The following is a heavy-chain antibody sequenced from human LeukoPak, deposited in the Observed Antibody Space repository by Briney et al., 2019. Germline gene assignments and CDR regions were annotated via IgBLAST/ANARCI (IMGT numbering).Heavy chain of an antibody. CDR3: ARDSVGDYAGGAFDI. CDR2: IYYSGST. Sequence: SQTLSLTCTVSGGSISSGGYYWSWIRQHPGKGLEWIGYIYYSGSTYYNPSLKSRVTISVDTSKNQFSLKLSSVTAADTAVYYCARDSVGDYAGGAFDIWGQGTMVTVSS. V-gene: IGHV4-31*03. D-gene: IGHD4-17*01. CDR1: GGSISSGGYY. J-gene: IGHJ3*02.